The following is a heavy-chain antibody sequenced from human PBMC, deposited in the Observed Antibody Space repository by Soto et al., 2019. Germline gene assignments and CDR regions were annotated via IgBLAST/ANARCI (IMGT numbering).Heavy chain of an antibody. J-gene: IGHJ6*02. Sequence: QVQLVESGGGVVQPGRSLRLSCEVSGFAFNTSGMYWVRQSPGRGLEWVAVISYDGNTQYYAESLKGRFTISRENSKNTLFLNMNRLRSEDTAVYYCATKVRVKNYYYYGMDTWGQGTLVTVSS. CDR2: ISYDGNTQ. CDR1: GFAFNTSG. V-gene: IGHV3-30*03. D-gene: IGHD2-21*01. CDR3: ATKVRVKNYYYYGMDT.